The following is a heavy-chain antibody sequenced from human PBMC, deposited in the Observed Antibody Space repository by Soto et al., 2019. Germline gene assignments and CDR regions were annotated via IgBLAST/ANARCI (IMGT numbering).Heavy chain of an antibody. CDR2: IYPRDSDT. Sequence: EVQLVQSGPEVKKPGESLKISCKASGYSFTSYWIGWVRQMPGKGLEWMGIIYPRDSDTRYSPSFQGQVTISVDRSISTAYLQWSSLKASDTAMYYCARHPTYSTSWYGYWGQGTLVTVPS. CDR1: GYSFTSYW. CDR3: ARHPTYSTSWYGY. V-gene: IGHV5-51*01. J-gene: IGHJ4*02. D-gene: IGHD6-13*01.